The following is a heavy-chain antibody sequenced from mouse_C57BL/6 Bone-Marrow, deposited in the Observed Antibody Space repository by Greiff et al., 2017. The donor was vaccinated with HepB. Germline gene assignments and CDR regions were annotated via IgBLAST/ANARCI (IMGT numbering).Heavy chain of an antibody. Sequence: QVQLQPGAELVKPGASVKMSCKASGYTFTSYWITWVKQRPGQGLEWIGDIYPGSGSTNYNEKFKSKATLTVDTSSSTAYMQLSSLTSEDSAVYYCARDYGSISWFAYWGQGTLVTVSA. J-gene: IGHJ3*01. CDR2: IYPGSGST. CDR3: ARDYGSISWFAY. V-gene: IGHV1-55*01. CDR1: GYTFTSYW. D-gene: IGHD1-1*01.